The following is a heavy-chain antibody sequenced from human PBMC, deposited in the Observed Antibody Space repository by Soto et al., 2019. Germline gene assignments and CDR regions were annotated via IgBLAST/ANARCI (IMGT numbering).Heavy chain of an antibody. CDR1: GFTFSSYG. V-gene: IGHV3-30*18. CDR3: ANDPRRYYDFWSGYYYYGMDV. CDR2: ISYDGSNK. D-gene: IGHD3-3*01. J-gene: IGHJ6*02. Sequence: QVQLVESGGGVGQPGRSLRLSCAASGFTFSSYGMHWVRQAPGKGLEWVAVISYDGSNKYYADSVKGRFSISRDNSKNTLYLQMNSLRAEDTAVYYCANDPRRYYDFWSGYYYYGMDVWGQGTTVTVSS.